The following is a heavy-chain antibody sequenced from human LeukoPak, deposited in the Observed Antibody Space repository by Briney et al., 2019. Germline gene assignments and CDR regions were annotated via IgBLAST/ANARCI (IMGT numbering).Heavy chain of an antibody. V-gene: IGHV4-59*01. CDR3: ARVSVLRYFDWSPYFVY. Sequence: KASETLSLTCTVSGGSISSYYWSWIRQPPGKGLEWIGYIYYSGSTNYNPSLKSRVTISVDTSKNQFSLKLSSVTAADTAVYYCARVSVLRYFDWSPYFVYWGQGTLVTVSS. J-gene: IGHJ4*02. CDR2: IYYSGST. CDR1: GGSISSYY. D-gene: IGHD3-9*01.